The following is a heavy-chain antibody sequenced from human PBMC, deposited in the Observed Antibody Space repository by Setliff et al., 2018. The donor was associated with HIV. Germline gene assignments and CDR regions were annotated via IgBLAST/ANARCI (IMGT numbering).Heavy chain of an antibody. CDR3: ARVYDSSSGAFDI. D-gene: IGHD6-6*01. CDR2: INPNSGGT. V-gene: IGHV1-2*02. CDR1: GYIFTGYY. Sequence: ASVKVSCKASGYIFTGYYMHWVRQAPGQGLEWMGWINPNSGGTNYAQQFQGRVTMTRDTSITPAYMELSRLRSDDTAVYYCARVYDSSSGAFDIWGQGTLVTVS. J-gene: IGHJ3*02.